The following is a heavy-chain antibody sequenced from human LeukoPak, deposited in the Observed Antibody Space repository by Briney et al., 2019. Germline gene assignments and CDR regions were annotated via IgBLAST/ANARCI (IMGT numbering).Heavy chain of an antibody. CDR3: ARGGHGSGTTGYFDY. V-gene: IGHV1-2*02. CDR2: INPNSGGT. J-gene: IGHJ4*02. D-gene: IGHD1-1*01. CDR1: GSLFTSYW. Sequence: GESLEISCKGSGSLFTSYWIGWVRQAPGQGLEWMGWINPNSGGTNYAQKFQGRVTMTRDTSISTAYMELSRLRSDDTAVYYCARGGHGSGTTGYFDYWGQGTLVTVSS.